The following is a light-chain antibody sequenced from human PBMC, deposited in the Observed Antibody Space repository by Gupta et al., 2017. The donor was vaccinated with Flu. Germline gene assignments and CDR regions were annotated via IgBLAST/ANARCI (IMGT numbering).Light chain of an antibody. CDR1: SSDIGGYNY. V-gene: IGLV2-14*03. CDR2: DVT. CDR3: SSFTTSSTVV. Sequence: SALTQPASVSGSPGQSITLSCTGTSSDIGGYNYVSWYQQHPGKAPKLMTFDVTNRPSGVSNRFSGSKSGNVASLTISKLQAEDEADYYCSSFTTSSTVVFGGGTKLTVL. J-gene: IGLJ2*01.